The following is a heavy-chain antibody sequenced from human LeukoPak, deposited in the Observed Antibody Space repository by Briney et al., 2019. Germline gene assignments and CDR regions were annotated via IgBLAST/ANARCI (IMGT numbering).Heavy chain of an antibody. CDR1: GGSISNYY. CDR2: INHSGST. CDR3: ARGIAARPKRDYFDY. Sequence: PSETLSLTCIVSGGSISNYYWSWIRQPPGKGLEWIGEINHSGSTNYNPSLKSRVTISVDTSKNQFSLKLSSVTAADTAVYYCARGIAARPKRDYFDYWGQGTLVTVSS. V-gene: IGHV4-34*01. J-gene: IGHJ4*02. D-gene: IGHD6-6*01.